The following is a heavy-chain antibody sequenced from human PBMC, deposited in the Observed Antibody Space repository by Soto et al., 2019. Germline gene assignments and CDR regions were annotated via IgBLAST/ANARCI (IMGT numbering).Heavy chain of an antibody. CDR3: ARESFYDSGGFHGFDY. Sequence: SEILSLTCTVSGGYVSSGSYYWSWIRQPPGKGLEWIGYIYYSGSTNYNPSLKSRVTISVDTSKNQFSLKLSSVTAADTAVYYCARESFYDSGGFHGFDYWGQGTLVTVSS. CDR2: IYYSGST. CDR1: GGYVSSGSYY. V-gene: IGHV4-61*01. J-gene: IGHJ4*02. D-gene: IGHD3-22*01.